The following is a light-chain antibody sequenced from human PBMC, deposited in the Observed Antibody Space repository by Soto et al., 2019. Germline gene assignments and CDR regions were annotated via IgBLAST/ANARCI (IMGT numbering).Light chain of an antibody. CDR3: SSYTSSSITYV. CDR2: DVS. Sequence: QSALTQPASVSGSPGQSITISCTGTSSDVGGYNYVSWYQQHPGKAPKLMIYDVSNRPSGVSNRFSGSKSGNTASLTISGLQEEDEADYYCSSYTSSSITYVFGTGTKLTVL. V-gene: IGLV2-14*01. J-gene: IGLJ1*01. CDR1: SSDVGGYNY.